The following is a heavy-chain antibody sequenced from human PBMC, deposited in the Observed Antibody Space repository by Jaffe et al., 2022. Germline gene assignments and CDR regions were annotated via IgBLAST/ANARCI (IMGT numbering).Heavy chain of an antibody. CDR2: INAGNGNT. V-gene: IGHV1-3*01. Sequence: QVQLVQSGAEVKKPGASVKVSCKASGYTFTSYAMHWVRQAPGQRLEWMGWINAGNGNTKYSQKFQGRVTITRDTSASTAYMELSSLRSEDTAVYYCARVRNRSGPYDYWGQGTLVTVSS. J-gene: IGHJ4*02. CDR1: GYTFTSYA. CDR3: ARVRNRSGPYDY.